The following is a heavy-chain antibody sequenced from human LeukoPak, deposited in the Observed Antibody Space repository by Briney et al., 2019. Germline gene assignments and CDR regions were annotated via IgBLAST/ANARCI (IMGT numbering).Heavy chain of an antibody. D-gene: IGHD1-26*01. J-gene: IGHJ4*02. CDR1: GYTFTAYY. Sequence: ASVKVSCKASGYTFTAYYMHWVRQAPGQGLEWMGWMNPNSGNTGYAQKFQGRVTMTRNTSISTAYMELSSLRSEDTAVYYCAAAIEEWDPFDYWGQGTLVTVSS. CDR2: MNPNSGNT. CDR3: AAAIEEWDPFDY. V-gene: IGHV1-8*02.